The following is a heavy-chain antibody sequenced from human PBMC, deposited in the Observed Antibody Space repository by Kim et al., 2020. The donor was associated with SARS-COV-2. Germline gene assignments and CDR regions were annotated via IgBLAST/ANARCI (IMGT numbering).Heavy chain of an antibody. CDR1: GYTFTSYD. CDR3: ARSPGAVVVVAATLGRGAFDP. V-gene: IGHV1-8*01. Sequence: ASVKVSCKASGYTFTSYDINWVRQATGQGLEWMGWMNPNSGNTGYAQKFQGRVTMTRNTSISTAYMELSSLRSEDTAVYYCARSPGAVVVVAATLGRGAFDPWGQGTLITVSS. J-gene: IGHJ5*02. D-gene: IGHD2-15*01. CDR2: MNPNSGNT.